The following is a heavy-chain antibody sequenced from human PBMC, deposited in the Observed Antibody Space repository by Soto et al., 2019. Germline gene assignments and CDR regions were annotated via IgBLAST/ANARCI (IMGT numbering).Heavy chain of an antibody. CDR1: GFTFSSYG. V-gene: IGHV3-33*01. CDR2: IWYDGSNK. D-gene: IGHD2-15*01. J-gene: IGHJ4*02. CDR3: ARDLCSGGSCYYFDY. Sequence: VQLVESGGGVVQPGRSLRLSCAASGFTFSSYGMHWVRQAPGKGRGWVAVIWYDGSNKYYADSVKGRFTISRDNSKNTLYLQMNSLRAEDTAVYYCARDLCSGGSCYYFDYWGQGTLVTVSS.